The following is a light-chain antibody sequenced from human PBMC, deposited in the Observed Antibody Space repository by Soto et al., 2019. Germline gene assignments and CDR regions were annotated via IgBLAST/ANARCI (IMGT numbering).Light chain of an antibody. CDR3: SSYTSNNTLAYV. CDR2: DVY. J-gene: IGLJ1*01. Sequence: QSVLTQPASVSGSPGQSITISCTGTSSDVGGYNWVSWYQQHPGKAPKLMIYDVYYRPSGVSDRFSGSKSGKTASLTISGLQAEDESDYFCSSYTSNNTLAYVFGTGNKVTVL. CDR1: SSDVGGYNW. V-gene: IGLV2-14*03.